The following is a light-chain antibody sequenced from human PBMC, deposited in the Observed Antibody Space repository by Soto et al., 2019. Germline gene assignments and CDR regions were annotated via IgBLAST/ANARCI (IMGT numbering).Light chain of an antibody. V-gene: IGLV2-14*01. CDR3: SSYTRSSTSYV. J-gene: IGLJ1*01. Sequence: QSVLTQPPSVSGAPGQRVTISCTGSSSNIGAGYDVHWYQQHPGKAPKLMIYEVSNRPSRVSNRFSGSKSGNTASLTISGLQAEDEADYYCSSYTRSSTSYVFGTGTKVTVL. CDR1: SSNIGAGYD. CDR2: EVS.